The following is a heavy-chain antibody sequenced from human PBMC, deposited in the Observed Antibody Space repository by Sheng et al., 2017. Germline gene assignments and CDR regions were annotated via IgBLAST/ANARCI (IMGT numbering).Heavy chain of an antibody. CDR1: GYMFSSYY. CDR2: MDPKSGMT. CDR3: ARGYPSDF. V-gene: IGHV1-8*01. Sequence: QVQLVQSGAEVRNPGASVRVSCKASGYMFSSYYINWVRQATGQGLEWMGWMDPKSGMTDYGQRFQGRVTITSNTSTNTAYMELSSLRADDTAMYFCARGYPSDFWGQGTWSPSPQ. J-gene: IGHJ4*02.